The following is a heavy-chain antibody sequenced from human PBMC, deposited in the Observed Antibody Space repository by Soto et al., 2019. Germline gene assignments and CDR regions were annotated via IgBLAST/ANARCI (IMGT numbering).Heavy chain of an antibody. CDR1: GGSISSYY. V-gene: IGHV4-59*01. Sequence: SETLSLTCTVSGGSISSYYWSWIRQPPGKGLEWIGYIYYSGSTNYNPSLKSRVTISVDTSKNQFSLKLSPVTAADTAVYYCARGLKAVAGTNRMDVWGQGTTVTVSS. CDR3: ARGLKAVAGTNRMDV. D-gene: IGHD6-19*01. J-gene: IGHJ6*02. CDR2: IYYSGST.